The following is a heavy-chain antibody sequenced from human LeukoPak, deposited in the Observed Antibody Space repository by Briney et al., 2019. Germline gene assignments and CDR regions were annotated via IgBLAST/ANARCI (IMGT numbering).Heavy chain of an antibody. CDR2: IYYTGST. D-gene: IGHD4-17*01. CDR3: AREKYGDYVPNTLDV. J-gene: IGHJ3*01. CDR1: GVSISSYY. Sequence: PSETLSLTCTVSGVSISSYYWSWIRQPPGKELEWIGYIYYTGSTNYNPSLKSRVAISVDTSNNQFTLKLSSLTAADTAVYYCAREKYGDYVPNTLDVWGQGAMVTVSS. V-gene: IGHV4-59*01.